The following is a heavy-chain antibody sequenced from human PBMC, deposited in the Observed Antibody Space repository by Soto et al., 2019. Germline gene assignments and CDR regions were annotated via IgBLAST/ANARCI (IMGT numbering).Heavy chain of an antibody. CDR2: INAGNGNT. V-gene: IGHV1-3*01. D-gene: IGHD3-3*01. CDR3: ARDNTYNCTSITIFGVVIKGCDWFDP. CDR1: GYTFTSYA. Sequence: QVQLVQSGAEVKKPGASVKVSCKASGYTFTSYAMHWVRQAPGQRLEWMGWINAGNGNTKYSQKFQGRVTITRDTSASTAYMELSSLRSEDTAVYYCARDNTYNCTSITIFGVVIKGCDWFDPWGQGTLVTVSS. J-gene: IGHJ5*02.